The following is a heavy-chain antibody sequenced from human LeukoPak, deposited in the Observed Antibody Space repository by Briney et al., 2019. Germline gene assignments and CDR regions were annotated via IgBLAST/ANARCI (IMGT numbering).Heavy chain of an antibody. CDR2: IWSDGSNG. CDR1: GFTFSSSG. D-gene: IGHD3-22*01. CDR3: AKDQGYYDSSGYYPRV. J-gene: IGHJ4*02. Sequence: GGSLRLSCAASGFTFSSSGMHWVRQAPGKGLEWVAVIWSDGSNGYYADSVKGRFTISRDNSKNTLYLQMNSLRAEDTAVYYCAKDQGYYDSSGYYPRVWGQGTLVTVSS. V-gene: IGHV3-33*06.